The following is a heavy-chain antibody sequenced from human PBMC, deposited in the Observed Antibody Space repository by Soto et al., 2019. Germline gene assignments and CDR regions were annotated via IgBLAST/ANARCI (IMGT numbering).Heavy chain of an antibody. Sequence: GGSLRLSCAASGFTFSSYGMHWVRQAPGKGLEWVAVISYDGSNKYYADSVKGRFTISRDNSKNTLYLQMNSLRAEDTAVYYCAKDLSSGWSPYYYYYYGMDVWGQGTTVTVS. CDR2: ISYDGSNK. J-gene: IGHJ6*02. V-gene: IGHV3-30*18. CDR1: GFTFSSYG. D-gene: IGHD6-19*01. CDR3: AKDLSSGWSPYYYYYYGMDV.